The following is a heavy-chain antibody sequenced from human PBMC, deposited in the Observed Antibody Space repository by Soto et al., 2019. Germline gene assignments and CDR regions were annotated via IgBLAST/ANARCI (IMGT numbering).Heavy chain of an antibody. V-gene: IGHV3-21*01. D-gene: IGHD3-22*01. CDR1: GFTFSSYS. CDR2: ISSSSSYI. J-gene: IGHJ5*02. Sequence: EVPLVESGGGLVKPGGSLRLSCAASGFTFSSYSMNWVRQAPGKGLEWVSSISSSSSYIYYADSVKGRFTISRDNAKNSLYLQMNSLRAEDTAVYYCARGTYYYDSSRYYYLWGQGNLVTVSS. CDR3: ARGTYYYDSSRYYYL.